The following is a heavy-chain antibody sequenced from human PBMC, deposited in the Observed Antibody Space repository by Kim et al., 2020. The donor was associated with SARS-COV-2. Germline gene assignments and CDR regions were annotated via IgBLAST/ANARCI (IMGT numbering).Heavy chain of an antibody. CDR1: GGSISSYY. V-gene: IGHV4-59*01. Sequence: SETLSLTCTVSGGSISSYYWSWIRQPPGKGLEWIGYIYYSGSTNYNPSLKSRVTISVDTSKNQFSLKLSSVTAADTAVYYCARLYSGISWFDPWGQGTLVTVSS. D-gene: IGHD5-12*01. CDR3: ARLYSGISWFDP. CDR2: IYYSGST. J-gene: IGHJ5*02.